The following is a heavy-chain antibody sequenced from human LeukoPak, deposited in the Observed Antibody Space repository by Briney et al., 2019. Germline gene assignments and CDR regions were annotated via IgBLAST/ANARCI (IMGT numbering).Heavy chain of an antibody. CDR3: AKGPSYYYDSSGYYC. J-gene: IGHJ4*02. CDR2: ISGSGGST. V-gene: IGHV3-23*01. Sequence: GGSLRLSCAASGFTLSSYAMSWVRQAPGKGLEWVSAISGSGGSTYYADSVKGRFTISRDNSKNTLYLQMNSLRAEDTAVYYCAKGPSYYYDSSGYYCWGQGTLVTVSS. D-gene: IGHD3-22*01. CDR1: GFTLSSYA.